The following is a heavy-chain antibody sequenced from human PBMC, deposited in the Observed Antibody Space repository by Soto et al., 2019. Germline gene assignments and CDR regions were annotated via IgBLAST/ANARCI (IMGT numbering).Heavy chain of an antibody. V-gene: IGHV4-59*01. CDR2: IDYSGST. CDR3: ARDRGGGYCSGGSCFNWFDP. D-gene: IGHD2-15*01. Sequence: QVQLQESGPGLVKPSETLSLTCTVSGCPISSYYWSWIRQPPGKGLEWIGYIDYSGSTNYNPSLKTRLTISVDTSRNQITLKLRPVTAADTAGYCCARDRGGGYCSGGSCFNWFDPWGQGTLVSVSS. J-gene: IGHJ5*02. CDR1: GCPISSYY.